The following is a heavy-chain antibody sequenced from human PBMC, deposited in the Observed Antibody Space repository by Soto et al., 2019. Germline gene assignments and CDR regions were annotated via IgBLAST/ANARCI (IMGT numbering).Heavy chain of an antibody. D-gene: IGHD2-2*01. CDR1: GFTFSSYG. V-gene: IGHV3-33*01. Sequence: QVQLVESGGGVVQPGRSLRLSCAASGFTFSSYGMHWVRQAPGKGLEWVAVIWYDGSNKYYADSVKGRFTISRDNSKNTLYLQMNSLRAEDTAVYYCAREAQPRPCDYWGQGTLVTVSS. CDR2: IWYDGSNK. J-gene: IGHJ4*02. CDR3: AREAQPRPCDY.